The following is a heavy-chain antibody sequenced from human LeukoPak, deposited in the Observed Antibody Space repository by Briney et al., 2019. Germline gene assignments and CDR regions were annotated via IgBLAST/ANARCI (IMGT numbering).Heavy chain of an antibody. CDR1: GYTFTGYY. CDR2: INPNSGGT. J-gene: IGHJ6*03. Sequence: ASVKVSCKASGYTFTGYYMHWVRQGPGQGLEWMGGINPNSGGTNYAQKFQGRVTMTRDTSISTAYMELSRLRSDDTAVYYCARGSDCGGDCYYYYMDVWGKGTTVTISS. D-gene: IGHD2-21*01. CDR3: ARGSDCGGDCYYYYMDV. V-gene: IGHV1-2*02.